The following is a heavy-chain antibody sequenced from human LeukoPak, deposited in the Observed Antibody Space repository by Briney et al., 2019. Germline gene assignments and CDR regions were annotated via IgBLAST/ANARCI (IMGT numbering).Heavy chain of an antibody. J-gene: IGHJ5*02. CDR1: GFTFDDYG. CDR3: ARDPGYCSSTSCYTNWFDP. Sequence: GGSLRLSYAASGFTFDDYGMSWVRQAPGKGLEWVSGINWNGGSTGYADSVKGRFTISRDNAKNSLYLQMNSLRAEDTALYYCARDPGYCSSTSCYTNWFDPWGQGTLVTVSS. CDR2: INWNGGST. V-gene: IGHV3-20*03. D-gene: IGHD2-2*01.